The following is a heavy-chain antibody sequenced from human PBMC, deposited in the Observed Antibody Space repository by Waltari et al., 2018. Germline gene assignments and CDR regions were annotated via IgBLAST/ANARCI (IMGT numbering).Heavy chain of an antibody. V-gene: IGHV3-7*01. J-gene: IGHJ4*02. D-gene: IGHD6-19*01. CDR3: ARRNGCDY. CDR2: IKQDGSEK. Sequence: EVQLVESGGGLVQPGGSLRLSCAASGFTFSDNWMTWVRQAPGEGLEWVTNIKQDGSEKYDVDSVKGRFTISRDNAKNSLYLQMNSLRAEDSAVYYCARRNGCDYWGQGTLVTVSS. CDR1: GFTFSDNW.